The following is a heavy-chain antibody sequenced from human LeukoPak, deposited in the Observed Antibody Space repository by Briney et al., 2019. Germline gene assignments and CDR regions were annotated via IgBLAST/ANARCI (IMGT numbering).Heavy chain of an antibody. V-gene: IGHV4-30-2*01. J-gene: IGHJ6*03. CDR2: IYHSGST. CDR1: GGSISSGGYY. CDR3: ARAPIVVVPAAPRRYYYSMDV. Sequence: SETLSLTCTVSGGSISSGGYYWSWIRQPPGKGLEWIGYIYHSGSTYYNPSLKSRVTISVDRSKNQFSLKLSSVTAADTAVYYCARAPIVVVPAAPRRYYYSMDVWGKGTTVTVSS. D-gene: IGHD2-2*01.